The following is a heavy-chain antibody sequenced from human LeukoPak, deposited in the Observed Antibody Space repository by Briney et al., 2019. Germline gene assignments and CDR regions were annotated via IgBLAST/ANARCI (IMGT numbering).Heavy chain of an antibody. Sequence: KPSETLSLTCTVSGYSISSGYYWGWIRQPPGKGLEWIGSIYHSGSTYYNPSLKSRVTISVDTSKNQFSLKLSSVTAADTAVYYCARYYDSSGYYRGSWFDPWGQGTLVTVSP. CDR2: IYHSGST. CDR3: ARYYDSSGYYRGSWFDP. V-gene: IGHV4-38-2*02. CDR1: GYSISSGYY. D-gene: IGHD3-22*01. J-gene: IGHJ5*02.